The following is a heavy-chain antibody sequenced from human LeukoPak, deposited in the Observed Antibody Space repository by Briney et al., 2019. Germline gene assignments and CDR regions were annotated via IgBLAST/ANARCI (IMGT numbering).Heavy chain of an antibody. V-gene: IGHV1-18*04. CDR3: ARIPVDTAMADVSLFDY. J-gene: IGHJ4*02. CDR2: ISVYNGNT. D-gene: IGHD5-18*01. CDR1: GYTFTSCG. Sequence: GASVKVSCKASGYTFTSCGISWVRQAPGQGLEWMGWISVYNGNTNYAQKLQGRVTMTTDTSTSTAYMELRSLRSDDTAVYYCARIPVDTAMADVSLFDYWGQGTLFTVSS.